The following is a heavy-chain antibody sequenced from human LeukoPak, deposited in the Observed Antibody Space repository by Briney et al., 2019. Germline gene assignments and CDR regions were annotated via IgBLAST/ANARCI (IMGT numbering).Heavy chain of an antibody. CDR2: IIPIFGTA. V-gene: IGHV1-69*13. CDR1: GGTFSSYA. CDR3: AVDAYLGGHLGNWFDP. J-gene: IGHJ5*02. Sequence: SVKVSCKATGGTFSSYAISWVRQAPGQGLEWMGGIIPIFGTANYAQKFQGRVTITADQSTSTAYMELSSLRSEDTAVYYCAVDAYLGGHLGNWFDPWGQGTLVTVSS. D-gene: IGHD2-21*01.